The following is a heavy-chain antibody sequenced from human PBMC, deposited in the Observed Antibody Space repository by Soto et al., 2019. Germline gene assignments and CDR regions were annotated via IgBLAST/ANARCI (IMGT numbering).Heavy chain of an antibody. CDR3: ARAEEMAFGAFDI. CDR2: IIPIFGTA. J-gene: IGHJ3*02. CDR1: GGTFSSYA. V-gene: IGHV1-69*13. D-gene: IGHD3-3*02. Sequence: SVKVSCKASGGTFSSYAISWVRQAPGQGLEWMGGIIPIFGTANYAQKFQGRVTITADESTSTAYMELSSLRSEDTAVYYCARAEEMAFGAFDIWGQGTMVTVSS.